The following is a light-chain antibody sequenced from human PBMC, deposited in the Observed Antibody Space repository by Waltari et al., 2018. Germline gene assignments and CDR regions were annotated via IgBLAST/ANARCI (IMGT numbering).Light chain of an antibody. Sequence: QLVLTQSPSASASLGASVKLTCTLSSGHSSYAIAWHQQQPEKGPRYLMKLNSDGSHSKGDVLPDRFSGSSSGAERYLTISSLQSEDEADYYCQTWGTGTVVFGGGTKLTVL. V-gene: IGLV4-69*01. J-gene: IGLJ2*01. CDR2: LNSDGSH. CDR1: SGHSSYA. CDR3: QTWGTGTVV.